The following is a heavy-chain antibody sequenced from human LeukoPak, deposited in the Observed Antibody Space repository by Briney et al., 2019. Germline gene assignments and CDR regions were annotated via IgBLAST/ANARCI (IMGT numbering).Heavy chain of an antibody. J-gene: IGHJ6*03. CDR2: IYYSGST. CDR3: ARTPDNHYYYMDV. CDR1: GDSISSGGYC. V-gene: IGHV4-31*03. D-gene: IGHD3-22*01. Sequence: SQTLSLTCTLSGDSISSGGYCWRWIRQHPGRGREWIGYIYYSGSTYYNPSLKSRVTISVDTSKNHFSLKLSSVTAADTAVYYCARTPDNHYYYMDVWGKGTTVTVSS.